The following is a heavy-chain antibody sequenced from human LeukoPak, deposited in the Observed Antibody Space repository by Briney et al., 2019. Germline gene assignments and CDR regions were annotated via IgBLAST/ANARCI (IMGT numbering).Heavy chain of an antibody. CDR1: GYTFTSYD. D-gene: IGHD1-26*01. CDR2: ISGYNGNT. CDR3: ARVGDTGSFQH. J-gene: IGHJ1*01. Sequence: GASVTVSCKASGYTFTSYDISWVRQAPGQGLEWMGWISGYNGNTNYAEKLQGRVTMTTDTSTSTAYMELRSLRSDDTAVYYCARVGDTGSFQHWGQGTLVTASA. V-gene: IGHV1-18*01.